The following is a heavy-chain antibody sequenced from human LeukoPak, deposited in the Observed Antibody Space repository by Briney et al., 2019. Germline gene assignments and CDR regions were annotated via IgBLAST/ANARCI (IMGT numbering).Heavy chain of an antibody. D-gene: IGHD6-19*01. J-gene: IGHJ3*02. CDR3: ARDRVIRAVAGDRRAFDI. CDR2: ISAYNGNT. V-gene: IGHV1-18*01. CDR1: GYTFTSYG. Sequence: GASVKFSCKASGYTFTSYGISWVRQAPGQGLEWMGWISAYNGNTNYAQKLQGRVTMTTDTSTSTAYMELRSLRSDDTAVYYCARDRVIRAVAGDRRAFDIWGQGTMVTVSS.